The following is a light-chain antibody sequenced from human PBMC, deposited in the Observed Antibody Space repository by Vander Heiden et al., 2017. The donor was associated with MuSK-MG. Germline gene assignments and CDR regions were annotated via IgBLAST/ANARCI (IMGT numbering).Light chain of an antibody. CDR3: AAWDDRLNGVI. J-gene: IGLJ2*01. CDR1: SSNIGSNT. CDR2: FNN. Sequence: QSVLTQPPSASGTPGPRVTIPCSGSSSNIGSNTGNWYQQLPGTAPKLLIYFNNQRPSGVPDRFSGSKSGTSVSLAIRGLQAEDEADYYCAAWDDRLNGVIFGGGTKLTVL. V-gene: IGLV1-44*01.